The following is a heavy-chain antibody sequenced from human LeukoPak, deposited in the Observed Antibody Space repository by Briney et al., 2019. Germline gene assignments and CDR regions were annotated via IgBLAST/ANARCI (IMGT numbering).Heavy chain of an antibody. CDR2: IYYSGST. J-gene: IGHJ4*02. CDR3: ARASCFGGSYSCFADY. Sequence: SETLSLTCTVSGGSISSYYWSWIRQPPGKGLEWIGYIYYSGSTNYNPSLKSRVTISVDTSKNQFSLKLSSVTAADTAVYYCARASCFGGSYSCFADYWGQGTLVTVSS. V-gene: IGHV4-59*01. D-gene: IGHD1-26*01. CDR1: GGSISSYY.